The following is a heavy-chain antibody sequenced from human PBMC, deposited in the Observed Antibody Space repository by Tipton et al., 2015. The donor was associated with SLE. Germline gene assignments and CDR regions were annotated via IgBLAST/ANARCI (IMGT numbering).Heavy chain of an antibody. CDR2: ISYSGNT. D-gene: IGHD3-10*01. J-gene: IGHJ3*02. Sequence: TLSLTCTVSGGSISSGGNYWSWIRQHPEKGLEWIGFISYSGNTNYNPSLKSRVTISVDTSKNQFSLKLSSVTAADTAIYYCAREGSRAFDIWGQGTMVTVSS. V-gene: IGHV4-31*03. CDR1: GGSISSGGNY. CDR3: AREGSRAFDI.